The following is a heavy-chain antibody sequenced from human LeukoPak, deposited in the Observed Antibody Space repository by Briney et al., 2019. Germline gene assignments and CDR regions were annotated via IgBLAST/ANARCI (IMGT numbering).Heavy chain of an antibody. D-gene: IGHD4-11*01. CDR3: ARDRGYSNFDY. CDR1: GFTFSKYW. Sequence: GGSLRLSCAASGFTFSKYWMSWVRQAPGKGLEWVANMKEDGGEINYVDSVRGRFTISRDNAQDFLVLQMDSLRVEDTAVYYCARDRGYSNFDYWGQETLVTVSS. V-gene: IGHV3-7*01. J-gene: IGHJ4*02. CDR2: MKEDGGEI.